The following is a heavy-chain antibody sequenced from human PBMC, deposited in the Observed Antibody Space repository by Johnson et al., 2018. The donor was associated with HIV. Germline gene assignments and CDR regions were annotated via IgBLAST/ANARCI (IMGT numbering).Heavy chain of an antibody. Sequence: QEKLVESGGGVVRPGGSLRLSCAASGFTFDDYGMSWIRQAPGKGLESISYISSSGRTIYYADSVTGRFTMSRDNAKKSLYLQMNSLRAEDTAVYYCAREEGTDILTRGDAFDIWGQGTLVTVSS. CDR3: AREEGTDILTRGDAFDI. CDR1: GFTFDDYG. D-gene: IGHD3-9*01. J-gene: IGHJ3*02. V-gene: IGHV3-11*04. CDR2: ISSSGRTI.